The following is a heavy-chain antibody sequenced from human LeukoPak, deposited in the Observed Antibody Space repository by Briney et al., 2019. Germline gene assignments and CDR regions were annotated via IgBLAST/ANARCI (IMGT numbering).Heavy chain of an antibody. CDR1: GYTFTDYY. CDR3: AREPQSDYFDY. V-gene: IGHV1-2*02. CDR2: INPHSGGT. Sequence: ASVKVSCKASGYTFTDYYMHWVRQAPGQGLEWMGWINPHSGGTDHAQKFQGRVTMTRDTSISTAYMELSRLRSDDTAVYYCAREPQSDYFDYWGQGTLVTVSS. J-gene: IGHJ4*02.